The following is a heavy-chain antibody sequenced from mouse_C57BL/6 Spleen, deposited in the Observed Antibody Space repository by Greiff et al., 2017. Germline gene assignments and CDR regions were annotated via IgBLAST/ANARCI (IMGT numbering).Heavy chain of an antibody. CDR2: INPSTGGT. D-gene: IGHD3-1*01. CDR1: GYSFTGYY. J-gene: IGHJ4*01. CDR3: ARVGAMDY. Sequence: EVQLQQSGPELVKPGASVKISCKASGYSFTGYYMNWVKQSPEKSLEWIGEINPSTGGTTYNQKFKGKATLTADKSSSTAYMQLSSLTSEDSAVXFCARVGAMDYWGQGTSVTVSS. V-gene: IGHV1-42*01.